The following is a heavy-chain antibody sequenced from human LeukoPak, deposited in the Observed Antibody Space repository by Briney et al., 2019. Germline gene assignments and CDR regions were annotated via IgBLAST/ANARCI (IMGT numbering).Heavy chain of an antibody. CDR1: GYNFTSYW. Sequence: GESLKISCKGSGYNFTSYWIGWVRQMPGKGLEWMGIIYPGDSDSRLSPSLQGQVTISADKSIGTAYLQWNSLKASDTAMYYCARGHHVVVATATWASDAFDLWGQGTMVTVSS. CDR3: ARGHHVVVATATWASDAFDL. J-gene: IGHJ3*01. CDR2: IYPGDSDS. D-gene: IGHD2-21*02. V-gene: IGHV5-51*01.